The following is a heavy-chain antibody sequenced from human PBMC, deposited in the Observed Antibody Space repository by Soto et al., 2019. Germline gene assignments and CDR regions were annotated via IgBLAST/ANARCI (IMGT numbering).Heavy chain of an antibody. V-gene: IGHV3-23*01. CDR2: ISGSGGST. CDR3: VKEAKYCSSTSCYGSWFDP. CDR1: RVTFSSSA. J-gene: IGHJ5*02. Sequence: GGCMKLSSAASRVTFSSSAMTGVRQAPEKGLEWVSAISGSGGSTYYADSVKGRFTISRDNSKNTLYLQMNSLRAEDTAVYYCVKEAKYCSSTSCYGSWFDPWGQGTLVTVSS. D-gene: IGHD2-2*01.